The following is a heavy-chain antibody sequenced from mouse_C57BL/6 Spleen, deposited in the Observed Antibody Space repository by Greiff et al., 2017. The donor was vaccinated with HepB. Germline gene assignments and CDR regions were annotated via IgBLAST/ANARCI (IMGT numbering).Heavy chain of an antibody. Sequence: EVQVVESGGGLVKPGGSLKLSCAASGFTFSDYGMHWVRQAPEKGLEWVAYISSGSSTIYSADTVKGRFTISRANAKNTLFVQMTSLRSEDTAMYYCARNAWAYYSNYWFAYWGQGTLVTVSA. CDR2: ISSGSSTI. CDR3: ARNAWAYYSNYWFAY. D-gene: IGHD2-5*01. J-gene: IGHJ3*01. V-gene: IGHV5-17*01. CDR1: GFTFSDYG.